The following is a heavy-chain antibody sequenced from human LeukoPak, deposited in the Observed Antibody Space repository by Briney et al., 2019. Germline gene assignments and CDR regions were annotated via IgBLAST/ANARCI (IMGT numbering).Heavy chain of an antibody. CDR1: GFIFSNSN. V-gene: IGHV3-21*01. Sequence: GGSLRLSCAASGFIFSNSNINWVRQAPGKGLEWVSSISSSSSYISYADSVKGRFTISRDNAKTSLYLQMNSLRAEDTAVYYCARQTGDCSDYWGQGTLVTVSS. D-gene: IGHD7-27*01. J-gene: IGHJ4*02. CDR3: ARQTGDCSDY. CDR2: ISSSSSYI.